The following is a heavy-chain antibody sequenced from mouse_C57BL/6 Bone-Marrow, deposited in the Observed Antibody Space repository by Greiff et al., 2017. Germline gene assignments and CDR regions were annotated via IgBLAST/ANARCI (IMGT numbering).Heavy chain of an antibody. CDR3: ARCSYYAMDY. CDR2: INPNNGGT. Sequence: EVQLQQSGPELVKPGASVKIPCKASGYTFTDYNMDWVKQSHGKSLEWIGDINPNNGGTIYNQKFKGKATLTVDQSSSTAYMELRSLTSEDTAVYYCARCSYYAMDYWGQGTSVTVSS. D-gene: IGHD1-1*01. CDR1: GYTFTDYN. J-gene: IGHJ4*01. V-gene: IGHV1-18*01.